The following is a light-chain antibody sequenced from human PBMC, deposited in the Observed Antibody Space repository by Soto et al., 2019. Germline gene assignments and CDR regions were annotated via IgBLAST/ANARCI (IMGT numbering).Light chain of an antibody. CDR2: EAS. J-gene: IGKJ5*01. CDR3: QQRSNGIT. CDR1: QSISKF. V-gene: IGKV3-11*01. Sequence: IALTQSPATLSLSPGERATLSCKASQSISKFLAWYQQKPGQIPRLLMYEASNRATGIPARFSGSGSGTDFTLTISSLEPEDFAVYYCQQRSNGITFGQGTRLEIK.